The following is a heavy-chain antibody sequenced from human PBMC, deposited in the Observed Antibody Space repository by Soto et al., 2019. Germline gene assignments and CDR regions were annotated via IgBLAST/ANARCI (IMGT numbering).Heavy chain of an antibody. Sequence: GGSLRLSRAASGFTFSSYAMSWVRQAPGKGLEWVSGISCSGGSTYYADSVKGRFTISRDNAKNSLYLQMNSLRAEDTALYYCAKDIATIFEELAVWGHGTTVTVSS. V-gene: IGHV3-23*01. J-gene: IGHJ6*02. CDR1: GFTFSSYA. D-gene: IGHD3-3*01. CDR3: AKDIATIFEELAV. CDR2: ISCSGGST.